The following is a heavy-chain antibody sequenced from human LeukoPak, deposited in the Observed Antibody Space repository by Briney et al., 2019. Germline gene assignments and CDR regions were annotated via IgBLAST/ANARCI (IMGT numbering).Heavy chain of an antibody. CDR3: ARAVEYNWFDP. V-gene: IGHV3-21*01. CDR1: GFSFSSYS. CDR2: ISSSSSYI. Sequence: GGSLRLSCAASGFSFSSYSMNWVRQAPGNGLEWVSSISSSSSYIYYADSVKGRFTISRDNAKNSLYLQMNSLRAEDTAVYYCARAVEYNWFDPWGQGTLVTVSS. J-gene: IGHJ5*02.